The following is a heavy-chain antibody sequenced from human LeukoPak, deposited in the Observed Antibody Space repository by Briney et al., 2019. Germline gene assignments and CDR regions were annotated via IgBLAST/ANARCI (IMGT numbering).Heavy chain of an antibody. J-gene: IGHJ4*02. CDR3: AKDWSYGGNSWKYFGS. CDR1: GFTFDDYA. Sequence: GGSLRLSCAASGFTFDDYAMHWVRQAPGRGLEWVAGISWQSGSVDYADSVKGRFTISRDNAKNSLYLQMNSLRPDDTALYYCAKDWSYGGNSWKYFGSWGQGILVTVSS. D-gene: IGHD4-23*01. V-gene: IGHV3-9*01. CDR2: ISWQSGSV.